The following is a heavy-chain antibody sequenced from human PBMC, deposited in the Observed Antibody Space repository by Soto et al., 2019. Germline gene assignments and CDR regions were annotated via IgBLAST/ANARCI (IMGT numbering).Heavy chain of an antibody. Sequence: SETLSLTCTVSGGSTSSASYYWGWIRQPPGKGLEWIGSIYYSGSTYYNPSLKSRVTISVDTSKNQFSLKLSSVTAADTAIYYCARGYGDYPTWGQGTPVTVSS. CDR3: ARGYGDYPT. J-gene: IGHJ5*02. CDR2: IYYSGST. CDR1: GGSTSSASYY. V-gene: IGHV4-39*01. D-gene: IGHD4-17*01.